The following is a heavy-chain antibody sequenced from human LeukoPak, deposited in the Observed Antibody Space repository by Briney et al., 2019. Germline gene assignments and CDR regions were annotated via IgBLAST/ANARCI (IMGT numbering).Heavy chain of an antibody. D-gene: IGHD6-19*01. CDR1: GYTFTTYW. CDR3: ASALAVSGLKGFDC. Sequence: GESLKISCKGSGYTFTTYWIGWVRQMPGKGLEWMGVIYPGDSETRYSPSFQGQVTISADKSISTAYLQWSSLEASDTAMYYCASALAVSGLKGFDCWGQGTLVTVSS. J-gene: IGHJ4*02. V-gene: IGHV5-51*01. CDR2: IYPGDSET.